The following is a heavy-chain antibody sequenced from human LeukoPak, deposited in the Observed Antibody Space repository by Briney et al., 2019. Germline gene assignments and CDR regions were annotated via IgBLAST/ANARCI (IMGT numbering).Heavy chain of an antibody. V-gene: IGHV3-30-3*01. CDR3: ARAAGP. Sequence: PGGSLRLSCAASGFTFSSYAMHWVRQAPGKGLEWVAVISYDGSNKYYADSVKGRFTISRDNSKNTLYLQMNSLGAEDTAVYYCARAAGPWGQGTLVTVSS. D-gene: IGHD6-19*01. CDR2: ISYDGSNK. CDR1: GFTFSSYA. J-gene: IGHJ5*02.